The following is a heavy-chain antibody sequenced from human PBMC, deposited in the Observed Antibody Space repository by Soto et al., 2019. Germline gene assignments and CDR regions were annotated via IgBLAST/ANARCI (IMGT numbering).Heavy chain of an antibody. J-gene: IGHJ4*02. CDR3: ARGKGERWLQVD. CDR1: GFTFSSYA. CDR2: ISYDGSNK. Sequence: QVQLVESGGGVVQPGRSLRLSCAASGFTFSSYAMHWVRQAPGKGLEWVAVISYDGSNKYYAYSVKGRFTIPRDNSKNTLYLQMNSLRAEETAVYYCARGKGERWLQVDWCQGTLVIVSS. D-gene: IGHD5-12*01. V-gene: IGHV3-30-3*01.